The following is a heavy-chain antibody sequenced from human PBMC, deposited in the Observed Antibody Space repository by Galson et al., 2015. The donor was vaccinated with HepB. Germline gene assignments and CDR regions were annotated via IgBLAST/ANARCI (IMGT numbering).Heavy chain of an antibody. Sequence: PALVKPTQTLTLTCTFSGFSLSTSGMCVSWIRQPPGKALEWLALIDWDDDKYYSTSLKTRLTISKDTSKNQVVLTMTNMDPVDTATFYCARIRDYSNPYYYYMDVWGKGTTVTVSS. CDR1: GFSLSTSGMC. CDR3: ARIRDYSNPYYYYMDV. J-gene: IGHJ6*03. D-gene: IGHD4-11*01. CDR2: IDWDDDK. V-gene: IGHV2-70*01.